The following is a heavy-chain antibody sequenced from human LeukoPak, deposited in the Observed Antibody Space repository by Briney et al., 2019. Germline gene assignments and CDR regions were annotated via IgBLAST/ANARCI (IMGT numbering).Heavy chain of an antibody. CDR3: AKDPRTLRFLEWPSGFDY. V-gene: IGHV3-23*01. Sequence: GGSLRLSCAASGFTFSDYYMSWVRQAPGKGLEWVSAISGSGGSTYYADSVKGRFTISRDNSKNTLYLQMNSLRAEDTAVYYCAKDPRTLRFLEWPSGFDYWGQGTLVTVSS. J-gene: IGHJ4*02. D-gene: IGHD3-3*01. CDR2: ISGSGGST. CDR1: GFTFSDYY.